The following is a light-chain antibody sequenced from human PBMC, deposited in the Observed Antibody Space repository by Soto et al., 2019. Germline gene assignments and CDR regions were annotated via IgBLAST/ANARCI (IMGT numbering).Light chain of an antibody. CDR1: SSNIGAGYD. V-gene: IGLV1-40*01. J-gene: IGLJ2*01. CDR3: QSYDSSLSGVV. Sequence: QSVLTQPPSVSGAPGQRVTISCTGSSSNIGAGYDVHWYQQLPGTAPKLLIYGNSNRPSGVPDRFSGSKSGTSASLAITGLEADDAADYYFQSYDSSLSGVVFGGGTKVTVL. CDR2: GNS.